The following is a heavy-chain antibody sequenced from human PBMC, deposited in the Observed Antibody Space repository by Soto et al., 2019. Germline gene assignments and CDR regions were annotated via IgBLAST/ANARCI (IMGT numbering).Heavy chain of an antibody. J-gene: IGHJ4*02. CDR2: ISGSGGST. V-gene: IGHV3-23*01. Sequence: PGGSLRLSCAASGFTFSSYAMSWVRQAPGKGLEWVSAISGSGGSTYYADSVKGRFTISRDNSKNTLYLQMNSLRAEDTAVYYCAKGIWYSSGWYVDYWGQGTLVTVSS. CDR1: GFTFSSYA. D-gene: IGHD6-19*01. CDR3: AKGIWYSSGWYVDY.